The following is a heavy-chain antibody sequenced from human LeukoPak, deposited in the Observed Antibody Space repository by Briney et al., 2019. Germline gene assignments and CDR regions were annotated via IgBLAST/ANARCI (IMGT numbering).Heavy chain of an antibody. Sequence: PGGSLRLSCAASGFTFSDYYMSWIRQAPGKGLEWVSYISSSSSYTNYADSVKGRFTISRDNARNSLYLQMNSLRAEDTAVYYCARYSNAGLGYWGQGTLVTVSS. CDR2: ISSSSSYT. V-gene: IGHV3-11*03. CDR3: ARYSNAGLGY. D-gene: IGHD4-11*01. CDR1: GFTFSDYY. J-gene: IGHJ4*02.